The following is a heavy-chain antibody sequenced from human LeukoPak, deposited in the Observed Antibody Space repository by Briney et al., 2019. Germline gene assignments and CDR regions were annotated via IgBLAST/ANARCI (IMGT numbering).Heavy chain of an antibody. D-gene: IGHD3-10*01. CDR3: ARGQVTMVRGVILPAYYYYYYGMDV. Sequence: SETLSLTCAVYGGSFSGYYWSWIRQPPGKGLEWIGEINHSGSTNYNPSLKSRVTISVDTSKNQFSLKLSSVTAADTAVYYCARGQVTMVRGVILPAYYYYYYGMDVWGQGTTVTVSS. J-gene: IGHJ6*02. CDR2: INHSGST. V-gene: IGHV4-34*01. CDR1: GGSFSGYY.